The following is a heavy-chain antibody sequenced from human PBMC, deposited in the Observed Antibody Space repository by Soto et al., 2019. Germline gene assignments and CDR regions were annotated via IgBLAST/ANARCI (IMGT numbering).Heavy chain of an antibody. CDR3: ARARGPRRGYSFGPLDY. D-gene: IGHD5-18*01. J-gene: IGHJ4*02. V-gene: IGHV3-64*02. Sequence: GGSLRLSCAASGFTFSSYAMHWVRQASGKGLEYFSAFSSNGGSTFYADSVKGRFTISRDISNNMLYLQMGSLRAEDMAVYYCARARGPRRGYSFGPLDYWGQGTLVTVSS. CDR1: GFTFSSYA. CDR2: FSSNGGST.